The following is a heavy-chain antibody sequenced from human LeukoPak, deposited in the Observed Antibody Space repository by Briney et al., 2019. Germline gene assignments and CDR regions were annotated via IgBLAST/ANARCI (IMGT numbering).Heavy chain of an antibody. D-gene: IGHD6-6*01. CDR3: ARGHNRSSGRPGY. CDR1: GGSISSYY. CDR2: IYYSGST. V-gene: IGHV4-59*01. Sequence: SETLSLTCTVSGGSISSYYWSWIRQPPGKGLGWIGYIYYSGSTNYNPSLKSRVTMSVDTSKNQFSLKLSSVTAADTAVYYYARGHNRSSGRPGYWGQGTLVTVSA. J-gene: IGHJ4*02.